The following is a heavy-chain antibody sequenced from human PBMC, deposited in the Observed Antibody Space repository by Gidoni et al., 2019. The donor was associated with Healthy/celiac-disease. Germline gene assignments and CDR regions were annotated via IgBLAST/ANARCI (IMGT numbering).Heavy chain of an antibody. V-gene: IGHV3-30-3*01. CDR2: ISYDGSNK. J-gene: IGHJ3*02. D-gene: IGHD5-18*01. CDR1: GFTFSSYA. CDR3: ARDNVDTAMAGAFDI. Sequence: QVQLVESGGGVVQPGRSLRLSCAASGFTFSSYAMHWVRQAPGKGLEWVAVISYDGSNKYYADSVKGRFTISRDNSKNTLYLQMNSLRAEDTAVYYCARDNVDTAMAGAFDIWGQGTMVTVSS.